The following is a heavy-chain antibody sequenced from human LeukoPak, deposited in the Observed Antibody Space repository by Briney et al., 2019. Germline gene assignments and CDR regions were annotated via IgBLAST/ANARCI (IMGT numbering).Heavy chain of an antibody. CDR2: IYHSGST. V-gene: IGHV4-4*02. CDR3: ARVSGYSSSWGYYYGMDV. D-gene: IGHD6-13*01. Sequence: SETLSLTCAVSGGSISSSNWWSWVRQPPVEGLEWIGEIYHSGSTNYNPSLKSRVTISVDKSKNQFSLKLSSVTAADTAVYYCARVSGYSSSWGYYYGMDVWGKGTTVTVSS. CDR1: GGSISSSNW. J-gene: IGHJ6*04.